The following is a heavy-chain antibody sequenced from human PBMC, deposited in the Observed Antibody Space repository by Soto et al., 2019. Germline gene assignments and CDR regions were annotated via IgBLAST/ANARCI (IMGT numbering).Heavy chain of an antibody. CDR2: IMPVFRRP. D-gene: IGHD1-1*01. J-gene: IGHJ6*02. V-gene: IGHV1-69*12. CDR1: GGTFRSSA. CDR3: ARDKDRLQLGGNYYFILDV. Sequence: QVQLVKSGAEVKKPGSSVKVSCKASGGTFRSSAISWVQQAPGQGLKWVGGIMPVFRRPKYAQNFQDRVTITADESTSTAYMELNSLRSDDTAVYYCARDKDRLQLGGNYYFILDVWGQGTAVTVSS.